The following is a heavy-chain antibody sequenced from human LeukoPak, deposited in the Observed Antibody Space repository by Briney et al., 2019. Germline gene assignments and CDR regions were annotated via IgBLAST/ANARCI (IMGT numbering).Heavy chain of an antibody. CDR1: GCTFSSYW. CDR3: ARVRHYFGSGTSPLAY. J-gene: IGHJ4*02. D-gene: IGHD3-10*01. Sequence: PGGSLRLSCAASGCTFSSYWMTWVRQAPGQGLEWVADIKPDGNEKNYVDSVKGRFTVSRDNAEHSLFLQMNSLRAEDTAVYYCARVRHYFGSGTSPLAYWGQGTLVIVSS. V-gene: IGHV3-7*01. CDR2: IKPDGNEK.